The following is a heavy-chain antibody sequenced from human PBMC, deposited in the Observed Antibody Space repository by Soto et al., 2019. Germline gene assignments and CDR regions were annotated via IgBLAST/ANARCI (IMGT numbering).Heavy chain of an antibody. CDR1: GFTFSAFS. V-gene: IGHV3-21*02. J-gene: IGHJ6*03. CDR3: VRDFGRYFRSGYMGV. Sequence: EVRLVESGGGLVKPGGSLRLSCAASGFTFSAFSMNWVRQAPGKGLEWLSSINEDSTYIYYGDSLRGQSTISRDNAKDSLYLQIDSLRAEDTAVYYCVRDFGRYFRSGYMGVWGDGATVIVS. CDR2: INEDSTYI. D-gene: IGHD3-9*01.